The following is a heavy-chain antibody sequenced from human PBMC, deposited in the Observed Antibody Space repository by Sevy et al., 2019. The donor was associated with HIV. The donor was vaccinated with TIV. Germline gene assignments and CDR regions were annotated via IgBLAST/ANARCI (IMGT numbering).Heavy chain of an antibody. CDR2: IYYSGST. CDR3: AGREAYCGGDCYWVGGMDV. Sequence: SETLSLTCTVSGGSISSSSYYWGWIRQPPGKGLEWIGSIYYSGSTYYNPSLKSRVTISVDTSKNQFSLKLSSVTAADTAVYYCAGREAYCGGDCYWVGGMDVWGQGTTVTVSS. V-gene: IGHV4-39*01. D-gene: IGHD2-21*02. CDR1: GGSISSSSYY. J-gene: IGHJ6*02.